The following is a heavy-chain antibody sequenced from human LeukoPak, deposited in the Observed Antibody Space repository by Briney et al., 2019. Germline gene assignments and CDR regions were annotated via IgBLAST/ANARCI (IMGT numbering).Heavy chain of an antibody. CDR3: AKRGYDYGGPFFDY. CDR1: GFTFSRYA. D-gene: IGHD4-23*01. J-gene: IGHJ4*02. Sequence: GGSLRLSCAGSGFTFSRYAMSWVRQAPGKGLEWVSTSGTGGSTYYVDSVKGRFTISRDNSKNTVYLQMNSLRAEVTALYYCAKRGYDYGGPFFDYWGQGTLVTVSS. CDR2: SGTGGST. V-gene: IGHV3-23*01.